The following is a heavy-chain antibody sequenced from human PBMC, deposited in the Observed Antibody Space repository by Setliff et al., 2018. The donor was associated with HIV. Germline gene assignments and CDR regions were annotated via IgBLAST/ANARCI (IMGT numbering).Heavy chain of an antibody. J-gene: IGHJ6*02. CDR2: IYYTGST. V-gene: IGHV4-31*03. CDR3: ARDLSPYGSGDPYYYYGMDV. CDR1: GGSISSSGNY. Sequence: SETLSLTCTVSGGSISSSGNYWTWIRQRPGKGLEWIGYIYYTGSTYYHPSLTSRVLISVDTSNNLFSLSRRSVTAADTAVYYCARDLSPYGSGDPYYYYGMDVWGQGTTVTVSS. D-gene: IGHD3-10*01.